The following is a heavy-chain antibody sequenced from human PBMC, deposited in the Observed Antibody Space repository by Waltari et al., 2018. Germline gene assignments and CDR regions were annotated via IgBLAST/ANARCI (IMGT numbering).Heavy chain of an antibody. CDR3: AITYDYDSSGSQFDY. Sequence: EVQLLASGGGLVQPGGSLRLSCAASGFTFSSSAMSWVRQAPGKGLEWVSAISGSGGRTCCADAGKGRFTISRDNCENTLELQMNSLRAEDTAVYYCAITYDYDSSGSQFDYWGQGTLVTVSS. D-gene: IGHD3-22*01. V-gene: IGHV3-23*01. J-gene: IGHJ4*02. CDR2: ISGSGGRT. CDR1: GFTFSSSA.